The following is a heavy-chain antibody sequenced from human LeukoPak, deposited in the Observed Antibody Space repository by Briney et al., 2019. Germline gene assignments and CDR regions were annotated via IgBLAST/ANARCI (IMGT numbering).Heavy chain of an antibody. CDR2: ISSSRSYI. CDR1: GFTFSSYW. D-gene: IGHD3-10*01. CDR3: AKDFSPYYADAFDI. Sequence: GGSLRLSCAASGFTFSSYWMHWVRQAPGKGLEWVSFISSSRSYIYYADSVKGRFTISRDNSKNTLYLQMNSLRAEDTAVYYCAKDFSPYYADAFDIWGQGTMVTVSS. V-gene: IGHV3-21*01. J-gene: IGHJ3*02.